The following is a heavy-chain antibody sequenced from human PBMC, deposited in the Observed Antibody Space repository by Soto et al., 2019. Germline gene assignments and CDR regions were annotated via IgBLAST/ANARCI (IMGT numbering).Heavy chain of an antibody. CDR1: GFTFSSYA. J-gene: IGHJ6*03. CDR3: AKPLPYDFWSGYYTPNDYYYYMDV. V-gene: IGHV3-23*01. CDR2: ISGSGGST. Sequence: GGSLRLSCAASGFTFSSYAMSWVRQAPGKGLEWVSAISGSGGSTYYADSVKGRFTISRDNSKNTLYLQMNSLRAEDTAVYYCAKPLPYDFWSGYYTPNDYYYYMDVWGKGTTVTVSS. D-gene: IGHD3-3*01.